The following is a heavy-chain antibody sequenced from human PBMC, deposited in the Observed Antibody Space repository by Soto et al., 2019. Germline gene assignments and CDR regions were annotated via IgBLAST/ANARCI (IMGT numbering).Heavy chain of an antibody. CDR3: ASKIVFVPVATGDYFDS. CDR2: IDYSGST. Sequence: VQLQESGPGLVKASQTLSLTCTVSDDSITNADYYWSWIRHSPGKGLEWIGHIDYSGSTDFNPSLKSRVAISVDTSKNQFPLKLRSVTAADTALYYCASKIVFVPVATGDYFDSWGQGTLVTVSS. V-gene: IGHV4-30-4*01. J-gene: IGHJ4*02. CDR1: DDSITNADYY. D-gene: IGHD2-15*01.